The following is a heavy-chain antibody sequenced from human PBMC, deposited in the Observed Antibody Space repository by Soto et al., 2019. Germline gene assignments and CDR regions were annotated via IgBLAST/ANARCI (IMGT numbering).Heavy chain of an antibody. J-gene: IGHJ6*02. CDR2: VYYSGST. D-gene: IGHD3-22*01. Sequence: SETLSLTCTVSGDSIRSTSYYWGWIRQPPGKGLEWIGNVYYSGSTYCNPPLKSRVTISVDTSKNQFSLSLSSVTAADTAVYYCARDQTIIYYDSSVASYGMDVWGQGTTVTVSS. CDR3: ARDQTIIYYDSSVASYGMDV. V-gene: IGHV4-39*02. CDR1: GDSIRSTSYY.